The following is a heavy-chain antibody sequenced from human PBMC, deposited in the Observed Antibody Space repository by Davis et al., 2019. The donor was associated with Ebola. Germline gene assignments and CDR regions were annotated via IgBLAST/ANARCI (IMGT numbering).Heavy chain of an antibody. CDR2: IYHSGST. D-gene: IGHD3-16*02. CDR3: ARRGRITFGGVIVTPSWFDP. J-gene: IGHJ5*02. CDR1: GGSISSGGYS. Sequence: SETLSLTCAVSGGSISSGGYSWSWIRQPPGKGLEWIGYIYHSGSTYYNPSLKSRVTISVDTSKNQFSLKLSSVTAADTAVYYCARRGRITFGGVIVTPSWFDPWGQGTLVTVSS. V-gene: IGHV4-30-2*03.